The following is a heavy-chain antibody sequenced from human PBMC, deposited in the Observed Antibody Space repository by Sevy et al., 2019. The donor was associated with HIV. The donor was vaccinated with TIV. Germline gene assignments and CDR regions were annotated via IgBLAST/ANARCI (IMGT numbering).Heavy chain of an antibody. J-gene: IGHJ6*02. CDR1: GFTFSIYA. Sequence: GGSLRLSCAASGFTFSIYAMHWVRQAPDKGLEWVAVISYDGGVKYFADTVKGWVTISRDNSKNTLYLQMNSLRPEDTAVYYCARDLPSAVINPFYYYGLDVWGQGTTVTVSS. CDR3: ARDLPSAVINPFYYYGLDV. D-gene: IGHD3-22*01. CDR2: ISYDGGVK. V-gene: IGHV3-30*04.